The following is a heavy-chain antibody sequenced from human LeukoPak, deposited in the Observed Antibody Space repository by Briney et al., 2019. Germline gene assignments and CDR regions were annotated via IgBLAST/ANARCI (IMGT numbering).Heavy chain of an antibody. V-gene: IGHV4-59*01. Sequence: SETLSLTCTVSGGSISSYYWSWIRQPPGKGLEWIGYIYYSGSTNYNPSLKSRVTISVDTSKNQFSLKLSSVTAADTAVYYCARDGDIAAAGTFDYWGQGTLVTVSS. J-gene: IGHJ4*02. CDR1: GGSISSYY. CDR3: ARDGDIAAAGTFDY. D-gene: IGHD6-13*01. CDR2: IYYSGST.